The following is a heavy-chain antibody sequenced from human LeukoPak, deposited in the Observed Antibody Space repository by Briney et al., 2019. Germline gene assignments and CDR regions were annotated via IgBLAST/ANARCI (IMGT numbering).Heavy chain of an antibody. CDR2: INHSGST. V-gene: IGHV4-34*01. D-gene: IGHD2/OR15-2a*01. CDR1: VGSFSGYY. J-gene: IGHJ4*02. Sequence: SETLALTRAFYVGSFSGYYWRWIRQPPAKGLECMGEINHSGSTNYKPSLKSRVTISADTSKNQFSLKLSSVTAADTAVYYCARDPFPHGTYRLKYYFDYWGQGTLVTVSS. CDR3: ARDPFPHGTYRLKYYFDY.